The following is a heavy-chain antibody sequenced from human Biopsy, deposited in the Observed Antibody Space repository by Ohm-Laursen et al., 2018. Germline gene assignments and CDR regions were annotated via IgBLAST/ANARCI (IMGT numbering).Heavy chain of an antibody. CDR2: ITSRSGYK. V-gene: IGHV3-21*01. D-gene: IGHD3-10*01. J-gene: IGHJ6*02. CDR1: GFSFTSYT. Sequence: SLRLSCTAAGFSFTSYTMNWVRQVPGKGLEWVSSITSRSGYKYYADSVKGRFTISRDNAKNSLYLQMNSLRAGDTAVYFCASLGLVWFGELLSVPFGMDVWGQGTTVTVSS. CDR3: ASLGLVWFGELLSVPFGMDV.